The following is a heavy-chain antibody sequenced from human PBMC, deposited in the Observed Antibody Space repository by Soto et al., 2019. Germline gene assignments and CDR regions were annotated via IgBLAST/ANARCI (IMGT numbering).Heavy chain of an antibody. CDR1: GYSFTSDW. D-gene: IGHD3-10*01. CDR2: IYPGDSDT. V-gene: IGHV5-51*01. Sequence: PGESLKISCKGSGYSFTSDWIGWVRQMPGKGLEWMGIIYPGDSDTRYSPSFQGQVTISADKSISTAYLQWSSLKASDTAMYYCARLGMVRGVITEWPDYYYGMDVWGQGTTVTVSS. J-gene: IGHJ6*02. CDR3: ARLGMVRGVITEWPDYYYGMDV.